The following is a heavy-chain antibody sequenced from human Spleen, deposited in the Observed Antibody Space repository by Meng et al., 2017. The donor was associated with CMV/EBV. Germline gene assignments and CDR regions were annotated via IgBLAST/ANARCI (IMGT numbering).Heavy chain of an antibody. CDR1: GDSISTSVYF. V-gene: IGHV4-39*07. Sequence: SETLSLTCSVTGDSISTSVYFWGWIRQPPGKGLEWIGSIYYTGKTYYDPSLENRVTMSLDTSKSLFSLKLTSVITADTAVYYCARHDSGWYYGVDVWGRGTTVTVSS. J-gene: IGHJ6*02. D-gene: IGHD6-19*01. CDR3: ARHDSGWYYGVDV. CDR2: IYYTGKT.